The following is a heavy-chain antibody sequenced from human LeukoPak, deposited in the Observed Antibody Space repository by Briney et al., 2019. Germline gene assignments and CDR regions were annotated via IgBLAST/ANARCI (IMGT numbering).Heavy chain of an antibody. Sequence: GGSLRLSCAASGFTFSSYGMHWVRQAPGKGLEWVTVIWYDGSNKFYADSVKGRFTISRDNSKNTLYLQMNSLRAEDTAVYYCARHAPGYSYGYNYFDYWGQGTLVTASS. J-gene: IGHJ4*02. CDR1: GFTFSSYG. CDR2: IWYDGSNK. CDR3: ARHAPGYSYGYNYFDY. D-gene: IGHD5-18*01. V-gene: IGHV3-33*01.